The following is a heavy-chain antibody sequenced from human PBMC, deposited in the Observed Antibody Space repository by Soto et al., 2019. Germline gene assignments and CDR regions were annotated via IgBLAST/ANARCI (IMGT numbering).Heavy chain of an antibody. CDR2: INHSGST. CDR1: GGSFSGYY. CDR3: AVGEILVVPAAIGVDYYYYYMDV. J-gene: IGHJ6*03. Sequence: PSETLSLTCAVYGGSFSGYYWSWIRQPPGKGLEWIGEINHSGSTNYNPSLKSRVTISVDTSKNQFSLKLSSVTAADTAVYYCAVGEILVVPAAIGVDYYYYYMDVWGKGTTVTVSS. D-gene: IGHD2-2*01. V-gene: IGHV4-34*01.